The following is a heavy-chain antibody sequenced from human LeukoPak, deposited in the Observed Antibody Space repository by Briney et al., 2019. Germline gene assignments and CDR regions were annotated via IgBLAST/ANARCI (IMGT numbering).Heavy chain of an antibody. V-gene: IGHV4-59*01. CDR1: GGSISSYY. Sequence: PSETLSLTCTVSGGSISSYYWSWIRQPPGKGLEWIGYIYYSGSTNYNPSLKSRVTISVDTSKNQFSLKLSSVTAADTAVYYCARVHCSGGSCLIDPWGQGTLVTVSS. CDR3: ARVHCSGGSCLIDP. CDR2: IYYSGST. J-gene: IGHJ5*02. D-gene: IGHD2-15*01.